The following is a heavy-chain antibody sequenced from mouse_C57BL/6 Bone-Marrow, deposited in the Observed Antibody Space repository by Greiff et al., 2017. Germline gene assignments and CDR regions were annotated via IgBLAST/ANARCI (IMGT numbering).Heavy chain of an antibody. D-gene: IGHD1-1*01. CDR1: GYTFTDYN. CDR3: ARSEGGYGSSYWFAY. V-gene: IGHV1-22*01. CDR2: INPNNGGT. J-gene: IGHJ3*01. Sequence: EVQLQQSGPELVKPGASVKMSCKASGYTFTDYNMHWVKQSHGKSLVWIGYINPNNGGTSYNQKFKGKATLTVNKSSSTAYMELRSLTSEDSAVYYCARSEGGYGSSYWFAYWGQGTLVTVSA.